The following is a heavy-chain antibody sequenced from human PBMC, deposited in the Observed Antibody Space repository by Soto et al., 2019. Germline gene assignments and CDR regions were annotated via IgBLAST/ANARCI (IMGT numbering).Heavy chain of an antibody. CDR2: IHPSGGGT. D-gene: IGHD2-21*02. Sequence: ASVKVSCKPSGYTFNTYYLHWVRQAPGQALEWMGVIHPSGGGTTYAQKFLGRVTVTRDTSTSTVFMELSSLRSDDTAVYYCARGGHIAVVTASFNYWGHGTLVTSPQ. CDR3: ARGGHIAVVTASFNY. V-gene: IGHV1-46*02. CDR1: GYTFNTYY. J-gene: IGHJ4*01.